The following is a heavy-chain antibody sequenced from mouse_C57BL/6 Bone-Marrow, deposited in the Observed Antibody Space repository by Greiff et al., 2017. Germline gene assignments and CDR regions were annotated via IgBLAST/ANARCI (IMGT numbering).Heavy chain of an antibody. V-gene: IGHV1-50*01. CDR2: IDPSDSYT. J-gene: IGHJ3*01. CDR1: GYTFTSYW. CDR3: ARGWRPWFAY. Sequence: VQLQQPGAELVKPGASVKLSCKASGYTFTSYWMQWVKQRPGQGLEWIGEIDPSDSYTNYNQKFKGKATLTLDTSSSTAYMQRSSLTSEDSAVYYCARGWRPWFAYWGQGTLVTVSA. D-gene: IGHD2-3*01.